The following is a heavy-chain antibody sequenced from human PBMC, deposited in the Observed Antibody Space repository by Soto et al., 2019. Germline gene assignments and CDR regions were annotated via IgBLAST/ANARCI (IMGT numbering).Heavy chain of an antibody. D-gene: IGHD3-22*01. CDR2: ISGYNGNT. CDR3: ARDREYYYDSSGNYYYHYGLDV. CDR1: GYTFTDYG. J-gene: IGHJ6*02. V-gene: IGHV1-18*04. Sequence: QVQLVESGAEVKKPGASVKVSCKAPGYTFTDYGISWVRQAPGQGLEWMGWISGYNGNTKYTQKFQCRVTMTTDTPTNTAYMELRSLRSDDTAVYYCARDREYYYDSSGNYYYHYGLDVWGQGTKVTVS.